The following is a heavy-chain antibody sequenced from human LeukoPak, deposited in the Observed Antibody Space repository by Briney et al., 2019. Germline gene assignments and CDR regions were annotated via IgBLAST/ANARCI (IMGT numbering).Heavy chain of an antibody. CDR3: ARAGTTGRDWYFDL. V-gene: IGHV1-18*01. J-gene: IGHJ2*01. CDR2: ISGYNGNT. D-gene: IGHD1-1*01. Sequence: GASVKVSCKASGYTFTSYDINWVRQATGQGLEWMGWISGYNGNTNYAQKLQGRVTMTTDTSTSTAYMELRSLRYDDTAVYYCARAGTTGRDWYFDLWGRGTLVTVSS. CDR1: GYTFTSYD.